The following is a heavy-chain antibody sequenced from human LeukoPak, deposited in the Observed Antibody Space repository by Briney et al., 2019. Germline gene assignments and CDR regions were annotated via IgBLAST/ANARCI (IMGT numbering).Heavy chain of an antibody. CDR3: ARGTYSGYDWGFFDY. D-gene: IGHD5-12*01. Sequence: SETLSLTCTVSGYSISSGYYWGWIRQPPGKGLERIGSIYHSGSTYYNPSLKSRVTISVDTSKNQFSLKLSSVTAADTAVYYCARGTYSGYDWGFFDYWGQGTLVTVSS. V-gene: IGHV4-38-2*02. CDR1: GYSISSGYY. J-gene: IGHJ4*02. CDR2: IYHSGST.